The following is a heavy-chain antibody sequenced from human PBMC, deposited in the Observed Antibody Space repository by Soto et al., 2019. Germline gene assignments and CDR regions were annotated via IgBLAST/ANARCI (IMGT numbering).Heavy chain of an antibody. Sequence: GSLRISLAASWFNFRKRRVKWGRPASGEGLGVVGRIKRKTEWWATEYAAPVKGRFTISRDDSKNTLYLQMNSLKTEDTAVYYCATKSPTYYYGSGSYHYYYYYGMDVWGQGTTVTVSS. J-gene: IGHJ6*02. CDR1: WFNFRKRR. CDR2: IKRKTEWWAT. D-gene: IGHD3-10*01. V-gene: IGHV3-15*07. CDR3: ATKSPTYYYGSGSYHYYYYYGMDV.